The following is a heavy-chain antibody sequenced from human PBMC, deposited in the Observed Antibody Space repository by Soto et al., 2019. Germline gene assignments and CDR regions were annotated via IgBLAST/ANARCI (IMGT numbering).Heavy chain of an antibody. D-gene: IGHD3-16*02. CDR3: ARWGPDSYLLDY. V-gene: IGHV1-18*01. Sequence: ASVKVSCKASGYTFTNYGISWVRQAPGQGLEWMAWISGYNGRTNYVQKLQGRVTVTTDTSTSTAYMELRSLRSDDTAVYYCARWGPDSYLLDYWGRGTRVPVSS. CDR1: GYTFTNYG. CDR2: ISGYNGRT. J-gene: IGHJ4*02.